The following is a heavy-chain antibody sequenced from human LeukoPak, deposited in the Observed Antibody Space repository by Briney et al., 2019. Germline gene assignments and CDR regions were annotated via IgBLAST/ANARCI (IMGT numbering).Heavy chain of an antibody. J-gene: IGHJ3*02. CDR2: IIPIFGTA. Sequence: SVKVSCKASGGTFSSYAISWVRQAPGQGLEWMGGIIPIFGTANYAQKFQGRVTITADESTSTAYMELSSLRSEDTAVYYCASSSLHIVVVIAMQGPLDIWGQGTMVTVSS. CDR1: GGTFSSYA. CDR3: ASSSLHIVVVIAMQGPLDI. D-gene: IGHD2-21*01. V-gene: IGHV1-69*01.